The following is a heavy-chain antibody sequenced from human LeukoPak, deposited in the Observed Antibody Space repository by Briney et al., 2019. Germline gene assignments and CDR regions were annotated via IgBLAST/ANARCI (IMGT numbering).Heavy chain of an antibody. CDR3: ARAAIAAARIYYYMDV. Sequence: ASVKVSCKASGYTFTSYGISWVRQAPGQGLEWMGWISAYNGNTNYAQKLQGRVTMTTDTSTSTAYMELRSLRAEDTAVYYCARAAIAAARIYYYMDVWGKGTTVTVSS. CDR1: GYTFTSYG. J-gene: IGHJ6*03. D-gene: IGHD6-13*01. CDR2: ISAYNGNT. V-gene: IGHV1-18*01.